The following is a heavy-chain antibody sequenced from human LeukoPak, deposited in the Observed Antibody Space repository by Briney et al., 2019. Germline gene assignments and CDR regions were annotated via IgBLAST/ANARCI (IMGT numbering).Heavy chain of an antibody. Sequence: SETLSLTCAVSGGSFSGYYWSWIRQPPGKGLEWIGEINHSGSTNYNPSLTSRVTISVDTSKNQFSLNRSSVTAPDTAVYYCARIQGTYCSSNSCYSSSPTRYYYYYYYMDVWGKGTTVTVSS. D-gene: IGHD2-2*02. CDR3: ARIQGTYCSSNSCYSSSPTRYYYYYYYMDV. J-gene: IGHJ6*03. V-gene: IGHV4-34*01. CDR1: GGSFSGYY. CDR2: INHSGST.